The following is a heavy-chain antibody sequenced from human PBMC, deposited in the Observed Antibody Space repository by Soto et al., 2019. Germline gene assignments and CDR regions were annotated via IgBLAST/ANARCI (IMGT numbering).Heavy chain of an antibody. V-gene: IGHV3-21*01. CDR1: GFTFSSYS. J-gene: IGHJ6*02. Sequence: EVQLVESGGGLVQPGGSLRLSCAASGFTFSSYSMNWVRQAPGKGLEWVSSISASSSYIYYADSVKGRFTISRVNAKTSLYLQMNSLRAEDTAVYYCARERTDYGMDVWGQGTTVTVSS. CDR3: ARERTDYGMDV. CDR2: ISASSSYI.